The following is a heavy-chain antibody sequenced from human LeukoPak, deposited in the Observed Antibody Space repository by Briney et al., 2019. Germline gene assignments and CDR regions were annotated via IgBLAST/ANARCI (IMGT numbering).Heavy chain of an antibody. CDR3: ITMVRGESDFDY. CDR2: MNPNSGNT. V-gene: IGHV1-8*01. CDR1: GYTFTGYD. Sequence: GASVKVSCKASGYTFTGYDINWVRQATGQGLEWMGWMNPNSGNTGYAQKFQGRVTMTRNTSISTAYMELSSLRSEDTAVYYCITMVRGESDFDYWGQGTLVTVSS. J-gene: IGHJ4*02. D-gene: IGHD3-10*01.